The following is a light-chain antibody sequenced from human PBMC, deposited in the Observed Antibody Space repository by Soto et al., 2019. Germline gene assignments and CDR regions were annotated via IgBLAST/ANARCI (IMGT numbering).Light chain of an antibody. J-gene: IGKJ4*01. CDR3: QQDYNYPLT. V-gene: IGKV1-6*01. CDR2: AAS. Sequence: AIQMTQSPSSVSASVGDRVTITCRASQGIGNALGWYQQRPGKAPNLLIYAASSLQSGVPSRFSGSGSGTDFTLTISSLEPEDFATYYCQQDYNYPLTFGGGTKVEIK. CDR1: QGIGNA.